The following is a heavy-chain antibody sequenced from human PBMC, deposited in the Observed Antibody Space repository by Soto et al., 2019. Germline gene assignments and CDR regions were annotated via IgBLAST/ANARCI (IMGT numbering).Heavy chain of an antibody. J-gene: IGHJ3*02. Sequence: GASVKVSCKASGGTFSSYAISWVRQAPGQGLEWMGGIIPIFGTANYAQKFQGRVTITADESTSTAYMELSSLRSEDTAVYYCARDTTWLIAVAATGRAFDIWGQGTMVTVSS. D-gene: IGHD6-19*01. CDR3: ARDTTWLIAVAATGRAFDI. V-gene: IGHV1-69*13. CDR1: GGTFSSYA. CDR2: IIPIFGTA.